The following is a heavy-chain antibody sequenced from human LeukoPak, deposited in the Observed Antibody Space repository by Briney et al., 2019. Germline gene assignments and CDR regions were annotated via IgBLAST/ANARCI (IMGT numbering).Heavy chain of an antibody. CDR3: AKNSLWGIAVAGYFDY. CDR1: GFTFSSYS. D-gene: IGHD6-19*01. V-gene: IGHV3-21*04. J-gene: IGHJ4*02. CDR2: ISSSSSYI. Sequence: GGSLRLSCAASGFTFSSYSMNWVRQAPGKGLEWVSSISSSSSYIYYADSVKGRFTISRDNAKNSLYLQMNSLRAEDTALYYCAKNSLWGIAVAGYFDYWGQGTLVTVSS.